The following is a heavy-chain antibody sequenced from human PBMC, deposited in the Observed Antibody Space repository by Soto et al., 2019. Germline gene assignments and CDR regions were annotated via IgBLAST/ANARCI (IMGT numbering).Heavy chain of an antibody. CDR3: ARDRDSTDYYYGMDV. D-gene: IGHD4-4*01. CDR2: IYSGGST. Sequence: GGSLRLSCASSGFTVSSNYMSWVRQAPGKGLEWVSVIYSGGSTYYADSVKGRFTISRDNSKNTLYLQMNSLRAEDTAVYYCARDRDSTDYYYGMDVWGQGTTVTVSS. J-gene: IGHJ6*02. CDR1: GFTVSSNY. V-gene: IGHV3-66*01.